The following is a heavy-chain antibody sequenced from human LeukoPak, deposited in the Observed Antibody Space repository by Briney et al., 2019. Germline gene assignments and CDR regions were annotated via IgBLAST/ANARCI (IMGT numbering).Heavy chain of an antibody. CDR2: ISVDGSIE. J-gene: IGHJ4*02. V-gene: IGHV3-30*18. CDR3: AKDLQHLVRTLSFDY. CDR1: GFSFSNYG. Sequence: GGSLRLSCAASGFSFSNYGMHWVRQSPGKGLESLAVISVDGSIEYYADSVKGLFTIARHDSTNTLYLQSNSLRPEDTALYYCAKDLQHLVRTLSFDYWGQGTLVTVSS. D-gene: IGHD6-13*01.